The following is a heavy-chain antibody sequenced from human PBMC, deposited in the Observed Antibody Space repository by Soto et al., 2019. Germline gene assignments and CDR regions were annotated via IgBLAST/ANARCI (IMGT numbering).Heavy chain of an antibody. V-gene: IGHV1-18*01. J-gene: IGHJ6*02. Sequence: QVQLVQSGAEVKKPGASVKVSCKASGYTFTSYGISWVRRAPGQGLEWMGWISAYNGNTNYAQKLQGRVTMTTDTSTSTAYMELRSLRSDDTAVYYCARDRRAPIRGPYGMDVWGQGTTVTVSS. D-gene: IGHD3-9*01. CDR2: ISAYNGNT. CDR3: ARDRRAPIRGPYGMDV. CDR1: GYTFTSYG.